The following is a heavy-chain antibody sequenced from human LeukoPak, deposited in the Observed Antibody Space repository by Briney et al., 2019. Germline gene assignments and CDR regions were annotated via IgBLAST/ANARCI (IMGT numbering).Heavy chain of an antibody. J-gene: IGHJ4*02. CDR1: GSTFSTYA. V-gene: IGHV3-30*04. CDR3: AGRYYDILTGGREGFDY. CDR2: ISYDGSNK. Sequence: GRSLRLSCAASGSTFSTYAIHWVRQAPGKGLEWVAVISYDGSNKYYADSVKGRFIISRDNSKNTLSLQMNSLRAEDTAVYYCAGRYYDILTGGREGFDYWGQGTLVTVSS. D-gene: IGHD3-9*01.